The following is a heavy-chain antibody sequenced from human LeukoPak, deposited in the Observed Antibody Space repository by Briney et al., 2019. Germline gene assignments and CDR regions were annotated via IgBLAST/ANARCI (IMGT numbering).Heavy chain of an antibody. D-gene: IGHD5-18*01. CDR2: FYYSGST. J-gene: IGHJ6*02. V-gene: IGHV4-59*08. Sequence: PSQTLSLTCTVSAGSISGHYWSWIRQPPGKGLEWIGYFYYSGSTHYNPSLKSPVTTSVDTSNNQFTLNLSSVTAADTALYNCARRGEGYSYGSFGLDVWGQGTTVTVYS. CDR1: AGSISGHY. CDR3: ARRGEGYSYGSFGLDV.